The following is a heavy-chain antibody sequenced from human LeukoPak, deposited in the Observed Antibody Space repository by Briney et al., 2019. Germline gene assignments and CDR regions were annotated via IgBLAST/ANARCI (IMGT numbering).Heavy chain of an antibody. CDR3: AKEITYCSGGSCYFGGRPYFDY. CDR1: GFTFSSYA. CDR2: ISSNGGST. J-gene: IGHJ4*02. V-gene: IGHV3-64*01. D-gene: IGHD2-15*01. Sequence: PGGSLRLSCAASGFTFSSYAMHWVRQAPGKGLEYVSAISSNGGSTYYANSVRGRFTISRDNSKNTLYLQMNSLRAEDTAVYYCAKEITYCSGGSCYFGGRPYFDYWGQGTLVTVSS.